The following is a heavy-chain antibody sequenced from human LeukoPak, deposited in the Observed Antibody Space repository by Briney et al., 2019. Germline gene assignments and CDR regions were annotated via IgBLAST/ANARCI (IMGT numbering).Heavy chain of an antibody. J-gene: IGHJ4*02. CDR1: GGSIRSSSYY. CDR2: INHSGST. D-gene: IGHD2-2*01. CDR3: ARRRRYCSSTSCYPFDY. V-gene: IGHV4-39*07. Sequence: SETLSLTCTVSGGSIRSSSYYWSWIRQPPGKGLEWIGEINHSGSTNYNPSLKSRVTISVDTSKNQFSLKLSSVTAADTAVYYCARRRRYCSSTSCYPFDYWGQGTLVTVSS.